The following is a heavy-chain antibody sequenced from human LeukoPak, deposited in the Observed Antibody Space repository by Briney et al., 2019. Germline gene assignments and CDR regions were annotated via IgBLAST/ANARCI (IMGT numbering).Heavy chain of an antibody. CDR2: INPNSGGT. D-gene: IGHD6-19*01. J-gene: IGHJ6*02. CDR1: GGTFSSYA. Sequence: GASVKVSCKASGGTFSSYAISWVRQAPGQGLEWMGRINPNSGGTNYAQKFQSRVTMTRDTSISTAYMELSRLRSDDTAVYYCARDRYSSGWYFSFTDCYYYGMDVWGQGTTVTVSS. CDR3: ARDRYSSGWYFSFTDCYYYGMDV. V-gene: IGHV1-2*06.